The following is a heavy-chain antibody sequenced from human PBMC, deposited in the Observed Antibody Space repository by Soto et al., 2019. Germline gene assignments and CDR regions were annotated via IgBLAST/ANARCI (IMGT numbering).Heavy chain of an antibody. CDR1: GGSISSYY. CDR2: IYYSGST. Sequence: SETLSLTCGVSGGSISSYYWSWIRQPPGKGLEWIGYIYYSGSTNYNPSLKSRVTISVDTSKNQFSLKLSSVTAADTAVYYCAREWGGGSPERYYYYGMDVWGQGTTVTVSS. V-gene: IGHV4-59*01. D-gene: IGHD2-15*01. CDR3: AREWGGGSPERYYYYGMDV. J-gene: IGHJ6*02.